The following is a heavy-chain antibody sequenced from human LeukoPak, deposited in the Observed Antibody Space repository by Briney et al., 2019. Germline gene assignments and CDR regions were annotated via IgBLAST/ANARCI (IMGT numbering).Heavy chain of an antibody. CDR1: GGSISSSSYY. CDR2: IYYSGST. J-gene: IGHJ4*02. Sequence: SETLSLTCTVSGGSISSSSYYWGWIRQPPGKGLEWIGSIYYSGSTYYNPSLNSRVTISVDTSKNQFSLKLSSVTAADTAVYYCAREAYCGGDCYAGGDYWGQGTLVTVSS. D-gene: IGHD2-21*02. V-gene: IGHV4-39*01. CDR3: AREAYCGGDCYAGGDY.